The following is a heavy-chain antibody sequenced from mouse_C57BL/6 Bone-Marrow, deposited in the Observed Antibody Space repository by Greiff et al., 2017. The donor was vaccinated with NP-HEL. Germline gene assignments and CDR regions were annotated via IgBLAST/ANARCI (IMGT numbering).Heavy chain of an antibody. D-gene: IGHD1-1*01. V-gene: IGHV2-4*01. CDR2: IWSGGST. CDR3: AKKGKDYYGSYYAMDY. Sequence: QVQLQQSGPGLVQPSQSLSITCTVSGFSLTSYGVHWVRQPPGKGLEWLGVIWSGGSTDYNAAFISRLSISKDNSKSQVFFKMNSLQADDTAIYYCAKKGKDYYGSYYAMDYWGQGTSVTVSS. CDR1: GFSLTSYG. J-gene: IGHJ4*01.